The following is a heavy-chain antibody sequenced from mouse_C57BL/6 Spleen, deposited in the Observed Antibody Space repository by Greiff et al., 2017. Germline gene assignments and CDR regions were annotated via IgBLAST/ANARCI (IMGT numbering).Heavy chain of an antibody. CDR2: IDPENGDT. Sequence: VHVKQSGAELVRPGASVKLSCTASGFNIKDDYMHWVKQRPEQGLEWIGWIDPENGDTEYASKFQGKATITADTSSNTAYLQLSSLTSEDTAVYYCTMVTTRYYAMDYWGQGTSVTVSS. V-gene: IGHV14-4*01. CDR3: TMVTTRYYAMDY. CDR1: GFNIKDDY. D-gene: IGHD2-1*01. J-gene: IGHJ4*01.